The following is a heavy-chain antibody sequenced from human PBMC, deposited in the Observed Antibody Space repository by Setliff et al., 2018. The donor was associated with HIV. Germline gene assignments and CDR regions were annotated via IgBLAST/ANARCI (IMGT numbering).Heavy chain of an antibody. CDR2: IYYGGST. CDR3: ARHMVATSYYFDY. Sequence: FLTCTVSGGSISSSSYYWGWIRQPPGKGLEWIGSIYYGGSTYYNPSLKSRITISVDTSKNQFSLKLSSVTAADTAVYYCARHMVATSYYFDYWGQGTLVTV. CDR1: GGSISSSSYY. D-gene: IGHD5-12*01. V-gene: IGHV4-39*07. J-gene: IGHJ4*02.